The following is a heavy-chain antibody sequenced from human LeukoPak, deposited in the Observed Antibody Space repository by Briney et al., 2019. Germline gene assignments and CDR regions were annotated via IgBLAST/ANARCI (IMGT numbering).Heavy chain of an antibody. CDR1: GGSISSSYYY. V-gene: IGHV4-39*07. Sequence: PSETLSLTCTVSGGSISSSYYYWGWIRQPPGKGLEWIGSIYYSGSTYYNPSLKSRVTISIDTSKNQFSLKLSSVTAADTAVYYCARDEVGAAHWGQGTLVTVSS. CDR3: ARDEVGAAH. J-gene: IGHJ4*02. D-gene: IGHD1-26*01. CDR2: IYYSGST.